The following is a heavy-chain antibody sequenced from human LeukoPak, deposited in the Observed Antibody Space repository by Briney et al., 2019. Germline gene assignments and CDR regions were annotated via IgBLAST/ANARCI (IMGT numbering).Heavy chain of an antibody. V-gene: IGHV1-69*13. J-gene: IGHJ6*02. CDR2: IIPIFGTA. CDR3: ARGAYYYDSSGYLGHYYYDMDV. D-gene: IGHD3-22*01. CDR1: GYTFTGYY. Sequence: SVKVSCKASGYTFTGYYMHWVRQAPGQGLEWMGGIIPIFGTANYAQTFQGRVTITADESTSTAYMELSSLRSEDTAVYYCARGAYYYDSSGYLGHYYYDMDVWGQGTTVTVSS.